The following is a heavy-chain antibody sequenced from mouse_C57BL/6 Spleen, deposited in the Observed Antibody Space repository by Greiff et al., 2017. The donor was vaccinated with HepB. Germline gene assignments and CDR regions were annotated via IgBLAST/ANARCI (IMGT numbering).Heavy chain of an antibody. CDR2: IYPGDGDT. CDR3: ARSGYYSNTYAMDY. Sequence: VKLQQSGPELVKPGASVKISCKASGYAFSSSWMNWVKQRPGKGLEWIGRIYPGDGDTNYNGKFKGKATLTADKSSSTAYMQLSSLTSEDSAVYFCARSGYYSNTYAMDYWGQGTSVTVSS. J-gene: IGHJ4*01. V-gene: IGHV1-82*01. D-gene: IGHD2-5*01. CDR1: GYAFSSSW.